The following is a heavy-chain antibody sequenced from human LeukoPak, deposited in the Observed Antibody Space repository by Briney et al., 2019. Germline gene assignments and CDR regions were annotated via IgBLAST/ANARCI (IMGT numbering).Heavy chain of an antibody. CDR2: IYHSGST. V-gene: IGHV4-30-2*01. D-gene: IGHD3-22*01. Sequence: PSETLSLTCAVSGGSISSGGYSWSWIRQPPGKGLEWIGYIYHSGSTYYNPSLKSRVTISVDRSKNQFSLKLSSVTAADTAVYYCARGLIYYDSSGYLYWGQGTLVTVSS. CDR3: ARGLIYYDSSGYLY. CDR1: GGSISSGGYS. J-gene: IGHJ4*02.